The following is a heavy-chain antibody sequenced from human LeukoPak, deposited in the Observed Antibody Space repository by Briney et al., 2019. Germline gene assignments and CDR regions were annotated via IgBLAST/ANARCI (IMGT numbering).Heavy chain of an antibody. CDR1: GGTFSSYA. D-gene: IGHD2/OR15-2a*01. CDR3: ARGPRRGWGSSFLDAFDI. J-gene: IGHJ3*02. Sequence: ASVKVSCKASGGTFSSYAISRVRQAPGQGLEWMGRIIPIFGTANYAQKFQGRVTITTDESTSTAYMELSSLRSEDTAVYYCARGPRRGWGSSFLDAFDIWGQGTMVTVSS. CDR2: IIPIFGTA. V-gene: IGHV1-69*05.